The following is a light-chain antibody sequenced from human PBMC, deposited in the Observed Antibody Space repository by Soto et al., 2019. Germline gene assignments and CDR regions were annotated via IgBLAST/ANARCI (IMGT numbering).Light chain of an antibody. CDR2: DAS. J-gene: IGKJ1*01. CDR3: QQYNSYSLTWT. V-gene: IGKV1-5*01. Sequence: DIQMTQSPSTLSASVGDRVTITCRASQSISSWLAWYQQKPGKAPKLLIYDASSLESGVPSRFSGSGSGTEFTLTLSSLQPDDFATFYCQQYNSYSLTWTFGQGTKVEIK. CDR1: QSISSW.